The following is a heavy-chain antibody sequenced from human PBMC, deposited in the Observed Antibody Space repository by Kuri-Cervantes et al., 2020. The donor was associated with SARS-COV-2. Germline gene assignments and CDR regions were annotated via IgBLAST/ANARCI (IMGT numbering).Heavy chain of an antibody. J-gene: IGHJ4*02. CDR1: GYTFTSYG. Sequence: ASVKVSCKASGYTFTSYGNSWVRQAPGQGLEWMGWISAYNGNTNYAQKLQGRVTMTTDTSTSTAYMELRSLRSDDTAVYYCARDTPRSDIGGRIAVAFDYWGQGTLVTVSS. CDR3: ARDTPRSDIGGRIAVAFDY. D-gene: IGHD6-19*01. CDR2: ISAYNGNT. V-gene: IGHV1-18*01.